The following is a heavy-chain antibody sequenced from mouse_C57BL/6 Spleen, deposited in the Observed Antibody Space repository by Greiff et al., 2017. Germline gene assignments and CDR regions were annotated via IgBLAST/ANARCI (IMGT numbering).Heavy chain of an antibody. D-gene: IGHD2-2*01. CDR1: GYTFTSYW. CDR2: INPSNGGT. V-gene: IGHV1-53*01. J-gene: IGHJ4*01. CDR3: ARGLRRNYYAMDY. Sequence: QVQLQQPGPELVKPGASVKLSCKASGYTFTSYWMHWVKQRPGQGLEWIGNINPSNGGTNYNEKFKSKATLTVDKSSSTAYMQLSSLTSEDSAVYYCARGLRRNYYAMDYWGQGTSVTVSS.